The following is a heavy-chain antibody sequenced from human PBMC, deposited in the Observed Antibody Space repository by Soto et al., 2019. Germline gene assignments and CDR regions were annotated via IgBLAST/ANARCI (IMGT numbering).Heavy chain of an antibody. CDR1: GYTFTSYG. J-gene: IGHJ6*03. CDR2: ISAYNGNT. CDR3: AIFGFYDILTGYRPYYYYYMDV. D-gene: IGHD3-9*01. Sequence: ASVKVSCKASGYTFTSYGISWVRQAPGQGLEWMGWISAYNGNTNYAQKLQGRVTMTTDTSTSTAYMELRSLRSDDTAVYYCAIFGFYDILTGYRPYYYYYMDVWGKGTTVTVSS. V-gene: IGHV1-18*01.